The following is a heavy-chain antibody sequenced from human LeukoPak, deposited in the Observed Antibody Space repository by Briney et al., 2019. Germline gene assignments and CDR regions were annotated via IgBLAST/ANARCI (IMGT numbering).Heavy chain of an antibody. D-gene: IGHD3-22*01. J-gene: IGHJ5*02. CDR2: ISGSGGST. CDR1: GFTFSSYA. V-gene: IGHV3-23*01. CDR3: AKDPYYYDSSGYYWEGNWFDP. Sequence: PGGSLRLSCAASGFTFSSYAMSWVRQAPGKGLEWVSAISGSGGSTYYADSVKGRFTISRDNSKNTLYLQMNSLRAEDTAVYYCAKDPYYYDSSGYYWEGNWFDPWGQGTLVTVSS.